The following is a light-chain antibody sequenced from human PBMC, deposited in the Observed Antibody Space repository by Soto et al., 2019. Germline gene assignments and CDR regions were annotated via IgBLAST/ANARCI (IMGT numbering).Light chain of an antibody. V-gene: IGKV1-5*01. CDR2: DAS. J-gene: IGKJ2*01. CDR3: QQYNSHPYT. Sequence: DIQMTQSPSTLSASVGDRVTITCRASQSISSWLAWYQQKPGKAPKLLIYDASSLESGVPSRFSGSGSGTEFTLTISSLQPDDFATYFCQQYNSHPYTFGQGTNLEIQ. CDR1: QSISSW.